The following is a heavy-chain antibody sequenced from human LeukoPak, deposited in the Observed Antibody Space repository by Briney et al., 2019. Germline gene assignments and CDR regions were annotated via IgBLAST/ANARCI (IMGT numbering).Heavy chain of an antibody. D-gene: IGHD4-11*01. V-gene: IGHV4-39*01. CDR2: MSYVGIT. CDR1: GDSISSTTYW. Sequence: ASETLSLTCTVSGDSISSTTYWWGWIRQYPGKGLEWIGSMSYVGITSYNPSLKSRATISVDTSKNQFSLMLNSVTAADTAVYYCTRLPLDYSLDHWGQGTPVSVSS. J-gene: IGHJ4*02. CDR3: TRLPLDYSLDH.